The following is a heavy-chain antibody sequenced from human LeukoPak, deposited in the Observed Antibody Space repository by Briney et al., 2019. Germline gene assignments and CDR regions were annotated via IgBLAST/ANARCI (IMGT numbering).Heavy chain of an antibody. CDR2: INSDGRST. Sequence: PGGSLRLSCAGSGITFSSYWMHWVRQAPGKGLVWVSRINSDGRSTNYADSVKGRFTISRDNAKNTLYLQMNSLRAEDTAVYYCARSAYPGNSVIEDWGRGTLATVSS. V-gene: IGHV3-74*01. CDR1: GITFSSYW. J-gene: IGHJ4*02. CDR3: ARSAYPGNSVIED. D-gene: IGHD4-23*01.